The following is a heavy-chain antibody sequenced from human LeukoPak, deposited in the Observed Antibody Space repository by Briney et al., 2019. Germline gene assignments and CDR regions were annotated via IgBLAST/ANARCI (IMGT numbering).Heavy chain of an antibody. Sequence: PGGSLRLSCAASGFTFSSCGFNWVRQAPGKGLEWVGRIKSKTDGGTTDYAAPVKGRFTISRDDSKNTLYLQMNSLKTEDTAVYYCTTLSSGWYSIDYWGQGTLVTVSS. CDR1: GFTFSSCG. V-gene: IGHV3-15*01. CDR3: TTLSSGWYSIDY. D-gene: IGHD6-19*01. J-gene: IGHJ4*02. CDR2: IKSKTDGGTT.